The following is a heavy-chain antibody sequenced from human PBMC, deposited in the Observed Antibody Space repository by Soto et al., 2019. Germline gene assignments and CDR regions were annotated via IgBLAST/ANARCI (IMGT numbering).Heavy chain of an antibody. CDR3: ARGMTTVTTLDY. J-gene: IGHJ4*02. CDR1: GGSISSGGYS. V-gene: IGHV4-30-2*01. D-gene: IGHD4-17*01. Sequence: QLQLQESGSGLVKPSQTLSLTCAVSGGSISSGGYSWSWIRQPPGKGLEGVGYIYHSGSTYYNPSVKRRVTIALDRSKKQFSLELSSVTAAETAVYYCARGMTTVTTLDYWGQGTLVTVSS. CDR2: IYHSGST.